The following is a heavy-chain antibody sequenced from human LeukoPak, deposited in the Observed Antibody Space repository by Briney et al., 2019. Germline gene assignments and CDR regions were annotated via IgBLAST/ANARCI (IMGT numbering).Heavy chain of an antibody. D-gene: IGHD3-10*01. Sequence: ASVKVSCKASGYTFTGYYMHWVRQAPGQGLEWMGWINPNSGGTNYAQKFQGRVTMTRDTSISTAYMELSRLRSDDTAVYYGAREGITMVRGVITPRFRFHYWGQGTLVTVSS. CDR3: AREGITMVRGVITPRFRFHY. CDR2: INPNSGGT. J-gene: IGHJ4*02. CDR1: GYTFTGYY. V-gene: IGHV1-2*02.